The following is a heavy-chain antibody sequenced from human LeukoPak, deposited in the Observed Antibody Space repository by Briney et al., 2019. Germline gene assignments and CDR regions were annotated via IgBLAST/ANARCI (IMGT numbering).Heavy chain of an antibody. V-gene: IGHV4-38-2*02. D-gene: IGHD2-2*01. CDR1: GYSISSGYY. Sequence: SETLSLTCTVSGYSISSGYYWGWIRQPPGQGLEWIGSIYHSGSTYYNPSLKSRVTISVDTSKNQFSLKLSSVTAADTAVYYCARHPADIVVVPAAIGYYFDYWGQGTLVTVSS. CDR3: ARHPADIVVVPAAIGYYFDY. J-gene: IGHJ4*02. CDR2: IYHSGST.